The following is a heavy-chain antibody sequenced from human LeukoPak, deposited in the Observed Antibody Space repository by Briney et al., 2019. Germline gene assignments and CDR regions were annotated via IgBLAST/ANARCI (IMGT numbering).Heavy chain of an antibody. Sequence: PSETLSLTCTLSGGSISNYYWSWIRQPPGKGLEWIGYIYYSGSTNYNPSLKSRVTISVDTSKNQFPLKLSSVTAADTAVYYCARDRLYYFDYWGQGTLVTVSS. CDR2: IYYSGST. CDR1: GGSISNYY. J-gene: IGHJ4*02. CDR3: ARDRLYYFDY. D-gene: IGHD3-22*01. V-gene: IGHV4-59*01.